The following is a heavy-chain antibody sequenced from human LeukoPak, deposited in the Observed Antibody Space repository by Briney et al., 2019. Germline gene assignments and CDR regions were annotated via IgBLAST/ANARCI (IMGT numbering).Heavy chain of an antibody. CDR2: ISGSGGST. CDR3: AKFALKPSSSSWYKRRPKYGYFDY. J-gene: IGHJ4*02. CDR1: GFTFSSYA. Sequence: GGSLRLSCAASGFTFSSYAMSWVRQAPGKGLEWVSAISGSGGSTYYADSVKGRFTISRDNSKNTLYLQMNSLRAEDTAVYYCAKFALKPSSSSWYKRRPKYGYFDYWGQGTLVTVSS. V-gene: IGHV3-23*01. D-gene: IGHD6-13*01.